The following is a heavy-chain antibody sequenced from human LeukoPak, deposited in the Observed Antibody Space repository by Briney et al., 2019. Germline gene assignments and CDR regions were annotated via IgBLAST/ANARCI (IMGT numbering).Heavy chain of an antibody. V-gene: IGHV3-53*01. CDR1: GFPFSTYS. Sequence: GGSLRLSCAASGFPFSTYSMHWVRQTPGKGLEWVSVIYRGGATYYADSVKGRFTLSRDNSKNTLYLQMNSLRVEDTAVYYCAREGMHDSSGYYPIGGSYYFDHWGQGTLVTVSS. CDR2: IYRGGAT. J-gene: IGHJ4*02. CDR3: AREGMHDSSGYYPIGGSYYFDH. D-gene: IGHD3-22*01.